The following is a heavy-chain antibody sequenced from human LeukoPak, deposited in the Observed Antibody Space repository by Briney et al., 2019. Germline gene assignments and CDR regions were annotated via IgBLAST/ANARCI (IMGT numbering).Heavy chain of an antibody. CDR1: GFTFSSYS. D-gene: IGHD2-15*01. Sequence: GGSLRLSCAASGFTFSSYSMSWVRQAPGKGLEWVSGLNWNGDTTHYADSVKGRFTISRDNAKRLLYLQLDSLRAEDTALYHCARSIAPPFDYWGRGTLVTVSS. J-gene: IGHJ4*02. CDR3: ARSIAPPFDY. CDR2: LNWNGDTT. V-gene: IGHV3-20*01.